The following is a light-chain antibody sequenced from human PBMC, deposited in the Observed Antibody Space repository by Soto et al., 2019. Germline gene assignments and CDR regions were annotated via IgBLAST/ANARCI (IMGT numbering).Light chain of an antibody. CDR1: SSDVGAYIY. Sequence: QSVLTQPASVSGSPGQSITISCGGTSSDVGAYIYVSWYQQYPCKAPKLIIYEVNNRPSGVSGRFSGSKSVTTAYLTISGLQAEAEADYYCSSYSDSDTKVFGTGTKVTVL. V-gene: IGLV2-14*03. CDR2: EVN. J-gene: IGLJ1*01. CDR3: SSYSDSDTKV.